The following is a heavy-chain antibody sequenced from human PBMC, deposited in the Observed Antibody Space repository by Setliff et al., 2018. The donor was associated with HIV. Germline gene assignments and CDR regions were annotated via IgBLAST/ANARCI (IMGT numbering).Heavy chain of an antibody. CDR2: IIPIFNTA. Sequence: SVKVSCKASGGTFSLYAINWVRQAPGQGLEWMGGIIPIFNTANYAQKFQGRITVATATSTATSTGTVYMELSSLRSEDTAVYYCAREAPDDHFDHWGQGTLVTVSS. CDR1: GGTFSLYA. J-gene: IGHJ4*02. V-gene: IGHV1-69*05. D-gene: IGHD1-1*01. CDR3: AREAPDDHFDH.